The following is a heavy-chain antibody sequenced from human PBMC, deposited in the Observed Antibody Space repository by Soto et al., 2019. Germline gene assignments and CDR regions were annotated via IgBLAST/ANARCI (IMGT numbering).Heavy chain of an antibody. CDR3: AKASAPGGTYFPLWF. CDR1: GVTFSSYD. J-gene: IGHJ4*02. D-gene: IGHD1-26*01. CDR2: ISGSGGST. V-gene: IGHV3-23*01. Sequence: LRLSCAASGVTFSSYDMSWVRQAPGKGLEWVSSISGSGGSTYYADSVKGRFTISRDNSKNTLYLQMNSLRAEDTAVYYCAKASAPGGTYFPLWFWGQGTLVTVSS.